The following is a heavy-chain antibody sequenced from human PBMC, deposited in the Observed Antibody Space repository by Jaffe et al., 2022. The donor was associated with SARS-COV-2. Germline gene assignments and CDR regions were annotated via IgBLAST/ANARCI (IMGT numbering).Heavy chain of an antibody. CDR3: AREGPENEIGPRRERYYYDSSGHNYFDY. CDR1: GGSISSGGYY. V-gene: IGHV4-31*03. CDR2: IYYSGST. J-gene: IGHJ4*02. Sequence: QVQLQESGPGLVKPSQTLSLTCTVSGGSISSGGYYWSWIRQHPGKGLEWIGYIYYSGSTYYNPSLKSRVTISVDTSKNQFSLKLSSVTAADTAVYYCAREGPENEIGPRRERYYYDSSGHNYFDYWGQGTLVTVSS. D-gene: IGHD3-22*01.